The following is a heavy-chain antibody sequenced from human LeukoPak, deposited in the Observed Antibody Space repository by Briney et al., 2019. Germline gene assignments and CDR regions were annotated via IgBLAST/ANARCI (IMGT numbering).Heavy chain of an antibody. D-gene: IGHD2-21*02. CDR3: AREVTPFDMDV. CDR1: GFTLSNFA. J-gene: IGHJ6*03. V-gene: IGHV3-64*02. Sequence: GGSLRLSCTASGFTLSNFAMHWVRQSPDKGLQYVSAISTNGSRTFYADSVKGRFIISRDNSKNTLYLQMGSLRGEDTAVYYCAREVTPFDMDVWGKGTTVTISS. CDR2: ISTNGSRT.